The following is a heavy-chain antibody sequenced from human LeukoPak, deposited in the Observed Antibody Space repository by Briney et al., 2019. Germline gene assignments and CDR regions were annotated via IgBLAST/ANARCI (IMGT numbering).Heavy chain of an antibody. CDR2: SYTSGST. Sequence: KPSETLSLTCTVSGGSISSYYWSWIRQPPGKGLEWIGYSYTSGSTNYNPSLKSRVTISVDTSKNQFSLKLSSVTAADTAVYYCASAEKHYDFWGGYHAPYYYYMDVWCKGTTVTVSS. CDR1: GGSISSYY. D-gene: IGHD3-3*01. V-gene: IGHV4-4*09. J-gene: IGHJ6*03. CDR3: ASAEKHYDFWGGYHAPYYYYMDV.